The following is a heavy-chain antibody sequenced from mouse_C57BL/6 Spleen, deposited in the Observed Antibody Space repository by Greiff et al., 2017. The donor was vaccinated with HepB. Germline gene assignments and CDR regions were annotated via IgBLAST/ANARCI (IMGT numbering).Heavy chain of an antibody. CDR3: ASNYYGYDGFAY. J-gene: IGHJ3*01. CDR2: IDPSDSYT. Sequence: QVQLQQPGAELVMPGASVKLSCKASGYTFTSYWMHWVKQRPGQGLEWIGEIDPSDSYTNYNQKFKGKSTLTVDKSSSTAYMQLRSLTSEDSAVCYCASNYYGYDGFAYWGQGTLVTVSA. D-gene: IGHD2-2*01. CDR1: GYTFTSYW. V-gene: IGHV1-69*01.